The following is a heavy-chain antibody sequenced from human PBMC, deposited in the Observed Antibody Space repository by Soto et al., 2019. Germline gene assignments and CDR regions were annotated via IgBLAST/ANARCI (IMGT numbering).Heavy chain of an antibody. V-gene: IGHV5-51*01. J-gene: IGHJ4*02. CDR1: GYSFTSYW. D-gene: IGHD3-3*01. Sequence: GESPMISCKGSGYSFTSYWIGWVRQMPGKGLEWMGFIYPSDSDTRYSPSFQGQVTISADKSINTAYLQWSSLKASDTAMYYCARKLWSGYSMRYFDYWGQGTLVTVSS. CDR3: ARKLWSGYSMRYFDY. CDR2: IYPSDSDT.